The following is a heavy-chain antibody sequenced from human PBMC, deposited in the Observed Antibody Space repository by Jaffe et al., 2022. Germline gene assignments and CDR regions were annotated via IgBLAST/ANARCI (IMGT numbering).Heavy chain of an antibody. D-gene: IGHD3-10*01. CDR1: GGSISSGSYY. J-gene: IGHJ4*02. Sequence: QVQLQESGPGLVKPSQTLSLTCTVSGGSISSGSYYWSWIRQPAGKGLEWIGRIYTSGSTNYNPSLKSRVTISVDTSKNQFSLKLSSVTAADTAVYYCARGEDLWFGELDLGFGYWGQGTLVTVSS. CDR2: IYTSGST. V-gene: IGHV4-61*02. CDR3: ARGEDLWFGELDLGFGY.